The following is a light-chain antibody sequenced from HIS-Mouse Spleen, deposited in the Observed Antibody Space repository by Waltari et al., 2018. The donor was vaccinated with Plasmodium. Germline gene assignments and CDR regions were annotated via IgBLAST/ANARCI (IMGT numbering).Light chain of an antibody. CDR3: NSRDSSGNHQV. CDR1: SLRSYY. CDR2: GKN. V-gene: IGLV3-19*01. Sequence: SSELTQDPAVSVALGQTVRITCQGDSLRSYYARWYQQKPGQAPVLVIHGKNNRPSGIPDRCSGTSSGSTASLTITGAQAEDEADYYCNSRDSSGNHQVFGGGTKLTVL. J-gene: IGLJ3*02.